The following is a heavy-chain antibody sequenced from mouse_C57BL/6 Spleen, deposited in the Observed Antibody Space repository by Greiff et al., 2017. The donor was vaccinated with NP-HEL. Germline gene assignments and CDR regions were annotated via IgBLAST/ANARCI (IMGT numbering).Heavy chain of an antibody. CDR3: ARGSLYDYDGGGYFDY. CDR1: GYTFTDYY. Sequence: EVQLQQSGPELVKPGASVKISCKASGYTFTDYYMNWVKQSHGKSLEWIGDINPNNGGTSYNQKFKGKATLTVDKSSSTAYMELRSLTSEDSAVYYCARGSLYDYDGGGYFDYWGQGTTLTVSS. V-gene: IGHV1-26*01. J-gene: IGHJ2*01. CDR2: INPNNGGT. D-gene: IGHD2-4*01.